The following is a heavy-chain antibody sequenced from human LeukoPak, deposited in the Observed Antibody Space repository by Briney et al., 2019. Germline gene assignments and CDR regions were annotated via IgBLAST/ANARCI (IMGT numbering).Heavy chain of an antibody. CDR2: IYTSGST. Sequence: SQTLSLTCTVSGGSISSGSYYWSWIRQPAGQGLEWIVRIYTSGSTNYNPSLKSRVTISVDTSKNQFSLKLSSVTAADTAVYYCARGKEWEPIHYYYYMDVWGKGTTVTVSS. CDR3: ARGKEWEPIHYYYYMDV. CDR1: GGSISSGSYY. V-gene: IGHV4-61*02. J-gene: IGHJ6*03. D-gene: IGHD1-26*01.